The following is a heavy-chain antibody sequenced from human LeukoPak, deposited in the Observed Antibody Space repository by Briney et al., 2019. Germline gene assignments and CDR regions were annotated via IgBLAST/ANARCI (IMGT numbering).Heavy chain of an antibody. V-gene: IGHV3-9*01. CDR3: AKSHALRGGTTFDY. CDR2: ITWNSDST. J-gene: IGHJ4*02. Sequence: GGSLRLSCAASGFTFDDYAMHWVRQVPGKGLEWVADITWNSDSTGYADSVKGRFTISRDNAKNSLYLQMNSLRAEDTALYYCAKSHALRGGTTFDYWGQGTLVTVSS. D-gene: IGHD3-10*01. CDR1: GFTFDDYA.